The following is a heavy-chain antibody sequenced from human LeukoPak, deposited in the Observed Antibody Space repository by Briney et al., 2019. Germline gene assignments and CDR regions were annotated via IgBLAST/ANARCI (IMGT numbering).Heavy chain of an antibody. CDR2: IYYSGST. J-gene: IGHJ4*02. D-gene: IGHD5-12*01. V-gene: IGHV4-59*01. CDR3: ASEYGCRATCRFDN. Sequence: SETLSLTCTVSGGSISNYYWSWIRQPPGKGLEWIGYIYYSGSTNYNPSLKSRVTISVDMSKNQFSLKLSSVTATDTAVYYCASEYGCRATCRFDNWGQGTLVT. CDR1: GGSISNYY.